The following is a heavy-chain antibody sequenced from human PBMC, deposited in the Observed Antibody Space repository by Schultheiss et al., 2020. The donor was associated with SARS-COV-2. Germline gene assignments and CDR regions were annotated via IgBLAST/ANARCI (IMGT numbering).Heavy chain of an antibody. J-gene: IGHJ6*02. CDR2: ISTTTSYV. Sequence: GGSLRLSCAASGFTFSSYAMSWVRQAPGKGLEWVSSISTTTSYVNYADSVKGRFTISRDNAKNSLFLQMNSLRVEDTAVYYCARGAAAGLYYYYYYGMDVWGQGTMVTVSS. CDR1: GFTFSSYA. CDR3: ARGAAAGLYYYYYYGMDV. D-gene: IGHD6-13*01. V-gene: IGHV3-21*01.